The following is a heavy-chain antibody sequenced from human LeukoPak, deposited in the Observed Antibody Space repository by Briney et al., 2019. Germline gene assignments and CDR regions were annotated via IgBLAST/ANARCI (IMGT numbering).Heavy chain of an antibody. V-gene: IGHV4-39*01. Sequence: SETLSLTCTVSGVSTTNGIYYWAWIRPSPGKGLEGFGSVYNVGSTYSTLSLRSRVTIYIDTSKNQLSLRPVSVTDTDASFYFCARHAEYNSCWHFYLHHWRRGILVSVSS. J-gene: IGHJ4*02. CDR2: VYNVGST. CDR1: GVSTTNGIYY. D-gene: IGHD6-19*01. CDR3: ARHAEYNSCWHFYLHH.